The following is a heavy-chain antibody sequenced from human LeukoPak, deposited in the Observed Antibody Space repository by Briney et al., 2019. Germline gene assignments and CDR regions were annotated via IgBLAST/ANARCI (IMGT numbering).Heavy chain of an antibody. CDR2: ISAYNGNT. J-gene: IGHJ6*03. D-gene: IGHD2-2*01. CDR1: GYTFTSYG. CDR3: ARDVGYCSSTSCYVGVYYYYYYMDV. V-gene: IGHV1-18*01. Sequence: GASVKVSCKASGYTFTSYGISWVRQAPGQGLEWMGWISAYNGNTNYAQKLQGRVTMTTDTSTSTAYMELRSLRSDDTAVYYCARDVGYCSSTSCYVGVYYYYYYMDVWGKGTTVTVSS.